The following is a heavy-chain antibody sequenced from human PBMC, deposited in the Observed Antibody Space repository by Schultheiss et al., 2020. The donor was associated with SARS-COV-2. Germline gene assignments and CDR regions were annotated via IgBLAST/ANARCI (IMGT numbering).Heavy chain of an antibody. CDR2: ITNDGSST. Sequence: GSVKVSCAPSGFTFSSNCMHWVRQAPGKGLVWVSRITNDGSSTTYADSVRGRFTISRDNAKNTLYLEMNGLRVEDTAVYYCTRERGAVDGFLRYWGQGILVTVSS. J-gene: IGHJ4*02. D-gene: IGHD5-24*01. CDR1: GFTFSSNC. V-gene: IGHV3-74*01. CDR3: TRERGAVDGFLRY.